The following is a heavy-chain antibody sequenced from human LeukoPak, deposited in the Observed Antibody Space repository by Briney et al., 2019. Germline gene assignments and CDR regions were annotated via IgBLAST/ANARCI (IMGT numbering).Heavy chain of an antibody. CDR1: GFTFSGYS. Sequence: GGSLRLSCAASGFTFSGYSMNWVRQAPGKGLEWVSSIDREGTYTVYADSVKGRFTISRDSAKNSLYLQMNNLRAEDTAVYYCARYGTIGVTTGDYWGRGTLVTVSS. J-gene: IGHJ4*02. CDR3: ARYGTIGVTTGDY. D-gene: IGHD1-1*01. CDR2: IDREGTYT. V-gene: IGHV3-21*06.